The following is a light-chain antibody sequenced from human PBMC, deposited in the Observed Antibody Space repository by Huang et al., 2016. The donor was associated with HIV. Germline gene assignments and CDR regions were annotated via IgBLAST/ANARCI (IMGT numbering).Light chain of an antibody. CDR3: QQRISWPPSYT. V-gene: IGKV3-11*01. CDR2: ATS. J-gene: IGKJ2*01. CDR1: QSVSSY. Sequence: EIVLTQSPATLSLSPGDRATLSCRASQSVSSYFAWYQQKPGQAPRLLISATSNRATCVPARFSGSVSGTDFTLTISSLEPEDFANYYCQQRISWPPSYTFGQGTKVEI.